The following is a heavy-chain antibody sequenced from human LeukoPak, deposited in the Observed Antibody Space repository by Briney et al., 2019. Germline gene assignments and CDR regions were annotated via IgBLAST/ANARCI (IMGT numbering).Heavy chain of an antibody. J-gene: IGHJ4*02. V-gene: IGHV1-69*06. Sequence: GASVKVSCKASGGMFSNHAISWVRQAPGQGLEWVGNVIPQFGTANSAQKFQGRVTIIADKSTSTAYMELSSLRSEGTAVYYCARESKAYCGGDCFSPYLDYWGQGTLVTVSS. CDR2: VIPQFGTA. CDR3: ARESKAYCGGDCFSPYLDY. CDR1: GGMFSNHA. D-gene: IGHD2-21*02.